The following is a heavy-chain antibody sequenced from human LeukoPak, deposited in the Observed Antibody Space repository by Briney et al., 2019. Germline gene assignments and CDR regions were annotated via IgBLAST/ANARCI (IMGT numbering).Heavy chain of an antibody. Sequence: GASVKVSCKASGYNFISYGFSWVRQAPGQGLEWMGWVSAYNGNTKYAQKFQDRVTMTTNTSTSTAYMELRSLRPDDTAVYCCAREGGVWGVTVAGFDPWGQGTLVSVSS. D-gene: IGHD3-10*01. CDR1: GYNFISYG. CDR2: VSAYNGNT. J-gene: IGHJ5*02. CDR3: AREGGVWGVTVAGFDP. V-gene: IGHV1-18*01.